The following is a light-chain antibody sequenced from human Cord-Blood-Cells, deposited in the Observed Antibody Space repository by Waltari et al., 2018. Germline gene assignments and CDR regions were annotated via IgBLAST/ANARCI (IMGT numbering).Light chain of an antibody. Sequence: SYELTQPPSVSVSPGQTASITCSGDKLGEKYACWYQQKPGQSPVVVIYQDSKRPSGIPERFSGSNSGNTATLTISGTQAMDEADYYCQAWDSSTYVFGTGTKVTVL. CDR3: QAWDSSTYV. CDR2: QDS. J-gene: IGLJ1*01. V-gene: IGLV3-1*01. CDR1: KLGEKY.